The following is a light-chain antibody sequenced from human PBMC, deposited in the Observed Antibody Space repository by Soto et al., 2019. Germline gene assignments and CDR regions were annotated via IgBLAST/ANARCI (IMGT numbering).Light chain of an antibody. Sequence: DVQMTQSPSSLSASVGDRVTITCRASRDISSSLAWYQQKPGKVPKLLIYAASTLYAGVQSRFSGSGSGTFFTLTINSLQPEDVATYYCQKYNSAPNTFGRGTRLEIK. J-gene: IGKJ2*01. CDR1: RDISSS. CDR2: AAS. V-gene: IGKV1-27*01. CDR3: QKYNSAPNT.